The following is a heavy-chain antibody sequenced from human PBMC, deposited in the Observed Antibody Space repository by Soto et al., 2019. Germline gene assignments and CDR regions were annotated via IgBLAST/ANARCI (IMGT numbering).Heavy chain of an antibody. CDR2: IYYSGST. Sequence: QLQLQESGPGLVKPSETLSLTCTVSGGSISSSSYYWGWIRQPPGKGLEWIGSIYYSGSTYYNPSLKSRVTISVDKSKNQFSLKLSSVTAADTAVYYCARRIRTYYYDSSGYYYDYWGQGTLVTVSS. V-gene: IGHV4-39*01. J-gene: IGHJ4*02. CDR3: ARRIRTYYYDSSGYYYDY. CDR1: GGSISSSSYY. D-gene: IGHD3-22*01.